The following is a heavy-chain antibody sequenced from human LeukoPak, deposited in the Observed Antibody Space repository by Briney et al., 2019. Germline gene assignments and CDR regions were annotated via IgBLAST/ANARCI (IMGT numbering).Heavy chain of an antibody. CDR2: IIPIFGTA. D-gene: IGHD2-2*01. CDR1: GGTFSSYA. J-gene: IGHJ1*01. CDR3: ARDQVVPAARHEYFQH. Sequence: ASVKVSCKASGGTFSSYAISWVRQAPGQGLEWMGGIIPIFGTANYAQKFQGRVTITAGKSTSTAYMELSSLRSEDTAVYYCARDQVVPAARHEYFQHWGQGTLVTVSS. V-gene: IGHV1-69*06.